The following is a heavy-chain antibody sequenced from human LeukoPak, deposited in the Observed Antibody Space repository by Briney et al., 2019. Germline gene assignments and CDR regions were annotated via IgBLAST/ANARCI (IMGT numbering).Heavy chain of an antibody. Sequence: PGGSLRLSCAASGFTFSSSWMTWVRQAPGKGLEWVSAISGSGGSTYYADSVKGRFTISRDNSKNTLYLQMNSLRAEDTAVYYCAKGGYGDPDYWGQGTLVTVSS. CDR1: GFTFSSSW. D-gene: IGHD4-17*01. CDR3: AKGGYGDPDY. CDR2: ISGSGGST. J-gene: IGHJ4*02. V-gene: IGHV3-23*01.